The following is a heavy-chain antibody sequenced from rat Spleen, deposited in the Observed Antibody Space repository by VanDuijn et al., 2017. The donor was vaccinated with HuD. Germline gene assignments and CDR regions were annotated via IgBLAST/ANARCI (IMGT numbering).Heavy chain of an antibody. Sequence: EVQLVESGGGLVQPGRSLKLSCAASGFTFSDYNMAWVRQTPKKGLEWVATITYDGSSTYYRDSVKGRFTISRDNAKSTLYLQMDSLRSEDTATYYCARRELALYYFDYWGQGVMVTVSS. CDR2: ITYDGSST. J-gene: IGHJ2*01. CDR3: ARRELALYYFDY. V-gene: IGHV5-7*01. D-gene: IGHD5-1*01. CDR1: GFTFSDYN.